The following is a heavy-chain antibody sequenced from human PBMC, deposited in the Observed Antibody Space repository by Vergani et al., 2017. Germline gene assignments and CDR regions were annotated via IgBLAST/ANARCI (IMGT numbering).Heavy chain of an antibody. D-gene: IGHD1-7*01. V-gene: IGHV3-73*01. CDR3: TIYQTLQLELHNYYYMDV. Sequence: EVELVESGGGLVQPGGSLKLSCAASGFTFSGSAMHWVRQASGKGLEWVGRIRSKANSYATAYAASVKGMFTISRDDSKNTAYLQMNSLKTEDTAVYYWTIYQTLQLELHNYYYMDVWGKGTMVTVSS. J-gene: IGHJ6*03. CDR1: GFTFSGSA. CDR2: IRSKANSYAT.